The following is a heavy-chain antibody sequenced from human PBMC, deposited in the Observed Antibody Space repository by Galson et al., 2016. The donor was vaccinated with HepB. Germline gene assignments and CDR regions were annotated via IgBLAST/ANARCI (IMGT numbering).Heavy chain of an antibody. Sequence: CAISGDSVSRDGAAWNWIRQSPSRGLEWLGRTYYRSKWYHDYALSVQSRLTISPDTSKNQFYLQLNSVTPEDTAVYYCAGEGLDSVIMPGSPGYDYYAMDVWGQGSTVTVSS. CDR1: GDSVSRDGAA. CDR3: AGEGLDSVIMPGSPGYDYYAMDV. D-gene: IGHD2-15*01. CDR2: TYYRSKWYH. J-gene: IGHJ6*02. V-gene: IGHV6-1*01.